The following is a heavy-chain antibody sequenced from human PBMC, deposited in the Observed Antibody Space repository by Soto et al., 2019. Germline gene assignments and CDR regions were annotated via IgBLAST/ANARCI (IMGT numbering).Heavy chain of an antibody. CDR1: GGTFSSYA. D-gene: IGHD5-18*01. CDR2: IIPIFGTA. J-gene: IGHJ4*02. Sequence: QVQLVQSGAEVKKPGSSVKVSCKASGGTFSSYAISWVRQAPGQGLEWMGGIIPIFGTANYAQKFQGRVTITADESTSTAYMELSSLRSEDTAVYYCARSVGTAMVITWGTYFDYWGQGTLVTVSS. V-gene: IGHV1-69*01. CDR3: ARSVGTAMVITWGTYFDY.